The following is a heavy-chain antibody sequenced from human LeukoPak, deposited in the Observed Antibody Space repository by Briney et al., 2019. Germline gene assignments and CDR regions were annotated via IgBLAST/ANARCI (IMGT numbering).Heavy chain of an antibody. CDR1: GFTFSSYG. Sequence: GGSLRLSCAASGFTFSSYGMHWVRQAPGKGLEWVAVISYDGSNKYYADSVKGRFTISRDSPKNTLYLQMNSLRAEDTAVYYCAKDAYYYDSSGYDYWGQGTLVTVSS. D-gene: IGHD3-22*01. CDR3: AKDAYYYDSSGYDY. CDR2: ISYDGSNK. V-gene: IGHV3-30*18. J-gene: IGHJ4*02.